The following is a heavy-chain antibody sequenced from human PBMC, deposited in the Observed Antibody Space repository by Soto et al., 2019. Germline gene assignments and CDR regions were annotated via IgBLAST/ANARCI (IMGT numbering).Heavy chain of an antibody. CDR3: ARDGMATGDN. CDR2: VFSSVSA. CDR1: GVSVRSYT. J-gene: IGHJ4*02. Sequence: LSLTCIVSGVSVRSYTWSWVRQPANKGLEWIGRVFSSVSATYNPSLKSRVSISMDTPENRISLKLDSVTAADAGVYFCARDGMATGDNWGPGNLVTASS. D-gene: IGHD2-21*02. V-gene: IGHV4-4*07.